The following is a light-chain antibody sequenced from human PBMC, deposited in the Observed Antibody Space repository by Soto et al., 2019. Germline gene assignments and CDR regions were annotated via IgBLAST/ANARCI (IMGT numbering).Light chain of an antibody. CDR3: SSYTSSISYV. J-gene: IGLJ1*01. Sequence: QSSLTQPSPVSGSPGESITLSRPGNSSDVGGYNYVSWYQSHPGEAPKLIIYDVSNRPSGVSDRFSGSKSGNTASLTISGLQAEDEADYYCSSYTSSISYVFGTGTKVTVL. CDR2: DVS. CDR1: SSDVGGYNY. V-gene: IGLV2-14*03.